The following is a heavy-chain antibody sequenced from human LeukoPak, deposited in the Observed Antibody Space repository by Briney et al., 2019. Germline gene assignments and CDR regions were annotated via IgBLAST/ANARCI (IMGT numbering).Heavy chain of an antibody. D-gene: IGHD5-12*01. Sequence: GSLRLSCAASGFTFTNYAMSWVRQAPGKGLEWVSAISGNGGRTYYADSVRGRFTISRDNSKNTLFLQMNSLRAEDTAVYYCAKCGYSGYGGNWFDPWGQGTLVTVSS. CDR3: AKCGYSGYGGNWFDP. CDR2: ISGNGGRT. J-gene: IGHJ5*02. V-gene: IGHV3-23*01. CDR1: GFTFTNYA.